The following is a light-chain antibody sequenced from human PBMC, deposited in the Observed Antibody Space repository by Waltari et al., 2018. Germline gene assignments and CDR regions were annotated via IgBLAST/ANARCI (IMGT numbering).Light chain of an antibody. CDR1: SSNIGNNY. Sequence: QSVLTQSPSVSAAPGQKVTISCSGSSSNIGNNYVSWYQQLPGTAPKLFIYENNKRPSGIPDRVSGSKSGTSATLGITGLQTGDEADYYCGTWDSSLSALVFGGGTNLTVL. J-gene: IGLJ2*01. CDR3: GTWDSSLSALV. V-gene: IGLV1-51*02. CDR2: ENN.